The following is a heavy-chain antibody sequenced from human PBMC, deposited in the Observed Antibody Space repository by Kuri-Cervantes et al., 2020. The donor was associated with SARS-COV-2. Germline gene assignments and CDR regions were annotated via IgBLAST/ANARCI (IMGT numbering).Heavy chain of an antibody. V-gene: IGHV4-30-4*08. CDR2: IYYSGST. D-gene: IGHD1-26*01. Sequence: SETLSLTCTVSGGSISSYYWSWIRQPPGKGLEWIGYIYYSGSTYYNPSLKSRVTISVDTSKNQFSLKLSSVTAADTAVYYCARNQVGGYYYYMDVWGKGTTVTVSS. CDR1: GGSISSYY. CDR3: ARNQVGGYYYYMDV. J-gene: IGHJ6*03.